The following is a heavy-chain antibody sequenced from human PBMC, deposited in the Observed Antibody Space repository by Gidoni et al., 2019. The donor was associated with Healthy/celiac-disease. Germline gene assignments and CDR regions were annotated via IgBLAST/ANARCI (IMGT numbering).Heavy chain of an antibody. D-gene: IGHD3-10*01. CDR1: GYTFTSYG. Sequence: QVQLVQSGAEVKKPGASVKVSCKASGYTFTSYGISWVRQAPGQGLEWMGWISAYKGNTNYEQKLQGRGTMTTDTSTSTAYMELRSLRSDDTAVYYCARDNSFLDGSGSYYNGLGDYWGQGTLVTVSS. CDR2: ISAYKGNT. V-gene: IGHV1-18*04. J-gene: IGHJ4*02. CDR3: ARDNSFLDGSGSYYNGLGDY.